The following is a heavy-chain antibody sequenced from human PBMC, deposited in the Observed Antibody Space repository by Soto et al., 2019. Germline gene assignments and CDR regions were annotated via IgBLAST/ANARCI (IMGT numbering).Heavy chain of an antibody. CDR2: IYPGDSDT. Sequence: GESLKISCKGSGYSFTSYWIGWVRQMPGKGLEWMGIIYPGDSDTRYSPSFQGQVTISADKSISTAYLQWSSLKASDTAMYYCARFVVVVAANASEVFNWFDPWGQGTLVTVSS. CDR1: GYSFTSYW. D-gene: IGHD2-15*01. V-gene: IGHV5-51*01. J-gene: IGHJ5*02. CDR3: ARFVVVVAANASEVFNWFDP.